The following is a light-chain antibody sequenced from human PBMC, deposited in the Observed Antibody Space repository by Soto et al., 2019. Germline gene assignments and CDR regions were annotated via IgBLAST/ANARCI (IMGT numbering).Light chain of an antibody. J-gene: IGKJ2*01. V-gene: IGKV3-20*01. Sequence: EIVLTQSPGTLSLSPGERATLPCRASQSVKSSYLVWYQQKRGQAPRLLIYGASSRATGIPARFSGSGSGTDFTLTISRLEPEDFAVYYCHQYGNSPYTFGQGTKLEIK. CDR3: HQYGNSPYT. CDR2: GAS. CDR1: QSVKSSY.